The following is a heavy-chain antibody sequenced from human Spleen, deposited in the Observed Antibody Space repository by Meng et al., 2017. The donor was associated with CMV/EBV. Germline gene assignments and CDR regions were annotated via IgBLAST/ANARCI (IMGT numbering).Heavy chain of an antibody. J-gene: IGHJ6*02. Sequence: ASVKVSCKISGYTLTELSRHWVRQAPGKGLEWMGGFDPEDGETIYAQKFQGRVTMTEDTSTDTAYMELSSLRSEDTAVYYCVAAAGTGVDYYGMDVWGQGTTVTVSS. CDR3: VAAAGTGVDYYGMDV. CDR2: FDPEDGET. V-gene: IGHV1-24*01. D-gene: IGHD6-13*01. CDR1: GYTLTELS.